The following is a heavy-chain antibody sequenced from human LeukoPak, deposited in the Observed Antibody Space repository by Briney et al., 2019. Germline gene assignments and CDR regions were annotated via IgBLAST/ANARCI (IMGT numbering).Heavy chain of an antibody. CDR3: AKAEPSPYDILTGYSYYYYGMDV. Sequence: GGSLRLSCAASGFTFSSYAMSWVRQAPGKGLEWVSAISGSGDSTYYADSVKGRFTISRDNSKNTLYLQMNSLRAEDTAVYYCAKAEPSPYDILTGYSYYYYGMDVWGQGTTVTVSS. V-gene: IGHV3-23*01. D-gene: IGHD3-9*01. CDR1: GFTFSSYA. CDR2: ISGSGDST. J-gene: IGHJ6*02.